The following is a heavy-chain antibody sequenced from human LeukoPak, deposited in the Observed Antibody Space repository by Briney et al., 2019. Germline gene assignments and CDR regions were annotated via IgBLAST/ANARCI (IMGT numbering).Heavy chain of an antibody. Sequence: ASVKLSRKASAYTFTIYDINRVRQATGQGHEWMGWMNPNSSNTCFAQKFQGRVTMTRDTSIRTAYIEMHSLRSEDTAVYYCARYGVQGVPIDYWGQGTLVTVSS. CDR3: ARYGVQGVPIDY. V-gene: IGHV1-8*01. CDR1: AYTFTIYD. D-gene: IGHD3-10*01. CDR2: MNPNSSNT. J-gene: IGHJ4*02.